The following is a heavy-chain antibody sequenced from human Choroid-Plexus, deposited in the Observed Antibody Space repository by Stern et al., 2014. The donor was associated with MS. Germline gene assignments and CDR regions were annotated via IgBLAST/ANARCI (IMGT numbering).Heavy chain of an antibody. CDR2: VSYDGSNK. CDR3: AKDRQYLTYFFDH. J-gene: IGHJ5*02. V-gene: IGHV3-30*18. Sequence: VQLVESGGGVVQPGRPLRLSCAASGFTFGSCAMHWVRQAPGKGLEWVAGVSYDGSNKNYADSLKGRFTVSRDNSQNTLYMQRSSLRAEDTAVYYCAKDRQYLTYFFDHWGQGSLVTVSS. D-gene: IGHD2-8*01. CDR1: GFTFGSCA.